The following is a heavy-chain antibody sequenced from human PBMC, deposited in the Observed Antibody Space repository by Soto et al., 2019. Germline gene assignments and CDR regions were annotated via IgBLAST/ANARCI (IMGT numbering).Heavy chain of an antibody. Sequence: SETLSLTCTVSGGSISSGGYYGSWIRQHPGKGLEWIGYIYYSGSTYYNPSLKSRVTISVDTSKNQFSLKLSSVTAADTAVYYCARVGGINWFDPWGQGTLVTVSS. V-gene: IGHV4-31*03. D-gene: IGHD3-10*01. CDR3: ARVGGINWFDP. CDR1: GGSISSGGYY. J-gene: IGHJ5*02. CDR2: IYYSGST.